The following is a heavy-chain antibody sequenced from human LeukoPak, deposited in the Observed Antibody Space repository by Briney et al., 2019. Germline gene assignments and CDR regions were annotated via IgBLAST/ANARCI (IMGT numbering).Heavy chain of an antibody. D-gene: IGHD2-2*01. CDR2: IYYSGST. J-gene: IGHJ6*03. CDR3: ARGHSGYCSSTSCRSTEHYYYMDA. Sequence: SETLSLTCTVSCGSISCYYWSWIRQPPGKGLEWIGYIYYSGSTNYNPSLKSRVTISVDTSKNQFSLKLSSVTAADTAVYYCARGHSGYCSSTSCRSTEHYYYMDAWGKGTTVTVSS. CDR1: CGSISCYY. V-gene: IGHV4-59*01.